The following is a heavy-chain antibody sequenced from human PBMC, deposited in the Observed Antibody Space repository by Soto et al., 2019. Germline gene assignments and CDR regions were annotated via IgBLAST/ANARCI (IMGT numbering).Heavy chain of an antibody. Sequence: GVLRLSCAASGFTFSNAWMNWVRQAPGKGLEWVGRIKSKSDGGTTDYAAPVQGRFIVSRDDSKNTLYLQMQSLRTEDTAVYYCATDPFSGSYYGFYIWGQGTMVTVSS. CDR3: ATDPFSGSYYGFYI. J-gene: IGHJ3*02. CDR1: GFTFSNAW. V-gene: IGHV3-15*01. CDR2: IKSKSDGGTT. D-gene: IGHD1-26*01.